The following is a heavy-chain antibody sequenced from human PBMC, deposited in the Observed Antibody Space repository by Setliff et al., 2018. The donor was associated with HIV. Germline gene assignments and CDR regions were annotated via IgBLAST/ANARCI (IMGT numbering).Heavy chain of an antibody. Sequence: SETLSLTCTVSGDSFSISSYYWGWIRQPPGKGLEWIGGIYYSGSTYYNPSLKSRVTISVDTSKNQFSLKLSSVTAADTAVYYCAAASSWDPLLDYWGQGTLVTVSS. CDR2: IYYSGST. J-gene: IGHJ4*02. D-gene: IGHD6-13*01. CDR1: GDSFSISSYY. V-gene: IGHV4-39*01. CDR3: AAASSWDPLLDY.